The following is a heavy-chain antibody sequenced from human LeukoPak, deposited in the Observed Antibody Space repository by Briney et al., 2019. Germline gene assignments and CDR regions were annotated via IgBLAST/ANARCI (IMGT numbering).Heavy chain of an antibody. V-gene: IGHV1-69*04. D-gene: IGHD3-22*01. CDR2: IIPNLGTT. J-gene: IGHJ4*02. CDR1: GGTSNSHV. Sequence: SVKVSCKASGGTSNSHVISWVRQAPGQGLEWMGRIIPNLGTTNRAQNFQDRVTLTADKSTNTAYMELTSLTSDDTAVYYCATTNDGGGYQWGDFFDFWGQGTLVTVSS. CDR3: ATTNDGGGYQWGDFFDF.